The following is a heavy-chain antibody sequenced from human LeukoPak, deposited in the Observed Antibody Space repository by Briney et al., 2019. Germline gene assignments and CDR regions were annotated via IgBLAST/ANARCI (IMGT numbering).Heavy chain of an antibody. J-gene: IGHJ4*02. Sequence: AGGSLRLSCAASGFTLSSYAMSWVRQAPGKGLEWVSAISGSGGSTYYADSVKGRFTISRDNSKNTLYLQMNGLRAEDTAVYYCAKDAPVSSYDFWSGYYEDPNPFDYWGQGTLVTVSS. D-gene: IGHD3-3*01. CDR1: GFTLSSYA. V-gene: IGHV3-23*01. CDR3: AKDAPVSSYDFWSGYYEDPNPFDY. CDR2: ISGSGGST.